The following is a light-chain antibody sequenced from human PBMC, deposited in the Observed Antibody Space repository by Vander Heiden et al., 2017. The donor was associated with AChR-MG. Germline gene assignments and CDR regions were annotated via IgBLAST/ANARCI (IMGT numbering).Light chain of an antibody. CDR2: GNS. Sequence: QSVLTQPPPVSGAPGQRVTIAGTGGSSNSGAGYDVHWYQQLPGTAPKRLIYGNSNRPSGVPDRFSGSKSGTSASLAITGLQAEDEADYYCQSYDSSLSGWVFGGGTKLTVL. CDR3: QSYDSSLSGWV. CDR1: SSNSGAGYD. J-gene: IGLJ3*02. V-gene: IGLV1-40*01.